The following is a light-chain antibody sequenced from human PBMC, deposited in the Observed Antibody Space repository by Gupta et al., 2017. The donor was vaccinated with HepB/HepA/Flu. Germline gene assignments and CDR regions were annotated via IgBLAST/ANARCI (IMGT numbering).Light chain of an antibody. CDR1: QGIRND. J-gene: IGKJ5*01. CDR3: QQDNNFPLT. CDR2: AAS. V-gene: IGKV1-6*01. Sequence: AIQITHSPTSLSATVGDRVTITCRASQGIRNDLGWYQQKPGKAPKLLIYAASSLQSGVPSRFSGSGSDTDFTLTISSLQPEDFATYYCQQDNNFPLTFGEGTRVDIK.